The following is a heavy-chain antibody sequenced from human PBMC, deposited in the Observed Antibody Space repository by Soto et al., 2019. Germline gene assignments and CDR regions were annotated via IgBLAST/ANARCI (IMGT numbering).Heavy chain of an antibody. CDR1: GGTFSSYT. D-gene: IGHD3-3*01. CDR2: IIPILGIA. V-gene: IGHV1-69*02. J-gene: IGHJ4*02. Sequence: SVKVSCKASGGTFSSYTISWVRQAPGQGLEWMGRIIPILGIANYAQKFQGRVTITADKSTSTAYMELSSLRSEDTAVYYCARSPSVGVVITPHYFDYWGQGTLVTVSS. CDR3: ARSPSVGVVITPHYFDY.